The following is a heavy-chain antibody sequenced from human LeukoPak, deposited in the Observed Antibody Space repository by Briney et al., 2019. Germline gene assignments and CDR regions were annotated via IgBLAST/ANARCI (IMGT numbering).Heavy chain of an antibody. Sequence: PGESLKISCKGSVYSFTNYWIGWVRQMPGKGLEWMGIIYPGDSDTRYSPSFQGQVTISADKSINPAYLQWSSLKASDTAMYYCARLAGVNWNFDYWGQGTLVTVSS. J-gene: IGHJ4*02. CDR3: ARLAGVNWNFDY. CDR1: VYSFTNYW. V-gene: IGHV5-51*01. CDR2: IYPGDSDT. D-gene: IGHD1-1*01.